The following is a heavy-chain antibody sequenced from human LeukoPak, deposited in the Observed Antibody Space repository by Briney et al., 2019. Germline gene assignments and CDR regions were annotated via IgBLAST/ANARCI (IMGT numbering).Heavy chain of an antibody. Sequence: SETLSLTCTVSGGSISSGGYYWSWIRQHPGKGLEWLGYIYYSGSTFYNPSLKSRVIISVDTSKNQFSLKLSSVTAADTAVYYCARDRGDDYSNYYYYGMDVWGQGTTVTVSS. D-gene: IGHD4-11*01. CDR1: GGSISSGGYY. CDR2: IYYSGST. V-gene: IGHV4-31*03. J-gene: IGHJ6*02. CDR3: ARDRGDDYSNYYYYGMDV.